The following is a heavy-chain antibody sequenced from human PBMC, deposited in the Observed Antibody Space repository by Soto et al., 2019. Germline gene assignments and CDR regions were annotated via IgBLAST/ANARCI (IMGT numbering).Heavy chain of an antibody. D-gene: IGHD5-18*01. CDR1: GVSIGSHDW. CDR3: ATRDTGRVY. CDR2: SHQSGNT. J-gene: IGHJ4*02. Sequence: QGQLQESGPGLVKPSGTLSLTCAVSGVSIGSHDWWTWVRQPPGKGLEWIGESHQSGNTHYNSSLESRVTISLEKSKNHFSLQLSSVTVADTAVYYCATRDTGRVYWGQGTLVTVSS. V-gene: IGHV4-4*02.